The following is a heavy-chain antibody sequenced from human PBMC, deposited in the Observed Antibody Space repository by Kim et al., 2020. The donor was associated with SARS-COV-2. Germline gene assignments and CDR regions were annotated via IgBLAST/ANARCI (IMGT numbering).Heavy chain of an antibody. CDR3: AKGRGMDV. Sequence: GSTYCANSVKGRFTISRDNSKNTLYLQMNSLRAEDTAVYYCAKGRGMDVWGQGTTVTVSS. V-gene: IGHV3-23*01. J-gene: IGHJ6*02. CDR2: GST.